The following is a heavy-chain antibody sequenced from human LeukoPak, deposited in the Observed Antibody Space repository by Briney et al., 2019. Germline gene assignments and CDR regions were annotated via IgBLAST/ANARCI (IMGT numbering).Heavy chain of an antibody. CDR2: INPNSGGT. V-gene: IGHV1-2*02. D-gene: IGHD2-15*01. CDR1: GYTFTGYY. J-gene: IGHJ5*02. CDR3: ARSIVVVVAATGWFDP. Sequence: ASVKVSCKASGYTFTGYYMHWVRQAPGQGLEWMGWINPNSGGTNYAQKFQGRVTMTRDTSSSTAYMELSRLRSDDTAVYYCARSIVVVVAATGWFDPWGQGTLVTVSS.